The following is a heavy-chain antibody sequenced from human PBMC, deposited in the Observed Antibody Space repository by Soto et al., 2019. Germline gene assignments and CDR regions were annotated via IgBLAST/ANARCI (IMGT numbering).Heavy chain of an antibody. CDR1: GGSFSGYY. J-gene: IGHJ6*02. Sequence: QVQLQQWGAGLLKPSETLSLTCAVYGGSFSGYYWSWIRQPPGKGLEWIGEINHSGSTNYNPSLKSRVNISVDTSKNQFSRKLSSVTAADTAVYYCARGGPSYYYGMDVWGQGTTVTVSS. CDR2: INHSGST. CDR3: ARGGPSYYYGMDV. V-gene: IGHV4-34*01.